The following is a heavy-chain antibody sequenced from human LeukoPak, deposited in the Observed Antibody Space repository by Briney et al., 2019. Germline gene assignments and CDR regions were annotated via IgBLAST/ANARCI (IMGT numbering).Heavy chain of an antibody. Sequence: GGSLRLSCAASGFTFSSYAMSWVRQAPGKGLEWVSAISGSGGSTYYADSVKGRFTISRDNSKNTLYLQMNSLRAEDTAVYYCAKDMRRRDIFWFGELFPLDYWGQGTLVTVSS. CDR3: AKDMRRRDIFWFGELFPLDY. J-gene: IGHJ4*02. CDR1: GFTFSSYA. D-gene: IGHD3-10*01. V-gene: IGHV3-23*01. CDR2: ISGSGGST.